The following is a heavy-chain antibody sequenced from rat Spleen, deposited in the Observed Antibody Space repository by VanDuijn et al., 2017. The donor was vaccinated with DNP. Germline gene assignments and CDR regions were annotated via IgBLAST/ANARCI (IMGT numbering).Heavy chain of an antibody. CDR2: ISPSGGRT. CDR3: TTGSGAMDA. CDR1: GFTFNYFD. D-gene: IGHD4-3*01. Sequence: EVQLVESGGGLVQPGRSLKLSCAASGFTFNYFDMAWVRQAPTKGLEWVASISPSGGRTYYRDSLKGRFTVSRDNAKSSLYLQMDSLRSEDTATYYCTTGSGAMDAWGQGTSVTVSS. J-gene: IGHJ4*01. V-gene: IGHV5-20*01.